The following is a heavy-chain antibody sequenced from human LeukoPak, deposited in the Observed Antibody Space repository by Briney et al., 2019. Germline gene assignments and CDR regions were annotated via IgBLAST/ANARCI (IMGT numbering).Heavy chain of an antibody. Sequence: TPSETLSLTCTVSGGSISSSSYYWGWIRQPPGKGLEWIGSIYYSGSTYYNPSLKSRVTISVDTSKNQFSLKLSSVTAADTAVYYCARLIYEYGDFDYWGQGTLVTVSS. CDR3: ARLIYEYGDFDY. J-gene: IGHJ4*02. V-gene: IGHV4-39*01. CDR2: IYYSGST. D-gene: IGHD4-17*01. CDR1: GGSISSSSYY.